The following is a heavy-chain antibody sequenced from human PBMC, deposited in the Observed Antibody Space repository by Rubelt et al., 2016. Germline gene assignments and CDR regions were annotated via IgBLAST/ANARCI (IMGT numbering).Heavy chain of an antibody. CDR2: IHYSGKT. CDR3: GRGFSGFYFWVDS. J-gene: IGHJ4*02. Sequence: QLQLQESGPGLVKPSETLSLTCTVSGYSISSNGYFWDWIRQPPGKGLAWIGSIHYSGKTYYNPSLKSRVTISVDTSKNQVSLELSAVSAADTAVYYCGRGFSGFYFWVDSWGRGALVTVSS. D-gene: IGHD3-22*01. V-gene: IGHV4-39*01. CDR1: GYSISSNGYF.